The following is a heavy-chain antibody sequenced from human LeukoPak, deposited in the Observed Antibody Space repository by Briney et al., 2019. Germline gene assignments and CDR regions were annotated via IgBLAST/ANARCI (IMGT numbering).Heavy chain of an antibody. V-gene: IGHV3-23*01. J-gene: IGHJ4*02. CDR1: GFPFSNYA. D-gene: IGHD1-26*01. CDR2: MSTGAGKT. CDR3: ARLVHTVVMGADHYDNFSH. Sequence: GPSLRLSCAASGFPFSNYAMRWARQPPGKGLEWVSVMSTGAGKTHYADSVKGRLTISRDNSENTLFLQMKRLRGEDTAIYYCARLVHTVVMGADHYDNFSHWGQGNRVTVSS.